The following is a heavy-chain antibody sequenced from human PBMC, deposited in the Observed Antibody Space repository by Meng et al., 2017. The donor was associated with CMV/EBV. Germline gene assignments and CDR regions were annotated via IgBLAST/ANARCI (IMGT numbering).Heavy chain of an antibody. CDR1: GGSISSISSH. CDR2: IYYSGST. Sequence: SETLSLTCPVSGGSISSISSHWDWLRQAPGKGREWIGSIYYSGSTYYNPSLKSRVTISVDTSKNQFSLKLSSVTAADTAVYYCATGALGYCSGGSCYPPYDGMDVWGQGTTVTVSS. D-gene: IGHD2-15*01. V-gene: IGHV4-39*07. CDR3: ATGALGYCSGGSCYPPYDGMDV. J-gene: IGHJ6*02.